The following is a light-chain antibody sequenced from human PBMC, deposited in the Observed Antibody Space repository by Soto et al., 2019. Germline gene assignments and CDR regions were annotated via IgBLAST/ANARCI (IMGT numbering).Light chain of an antibody. J-gene: IGKJ1*01. CDR1: ESVSSRY. CDR2: GAS. CDR3: QQYGNSRT. V-gene: IGKV3-20*01. Sequence: EIVLTQSPGTLSLSPGERTPLXCRASESVSSRYLAWYQQKPGQAPRLLIYGASSRATGIPDRFSGSGSGIDFTLTISRLEPEDFAVYYCQQYGNSRTFGQGTKVDIK.